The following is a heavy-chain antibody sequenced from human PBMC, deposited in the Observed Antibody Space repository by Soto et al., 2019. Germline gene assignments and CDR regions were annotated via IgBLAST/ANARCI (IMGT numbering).Heavy chain of an antibody. CDR2: INTYNGNT. V-gene: IGHV1-18*01. CDR1: GDTFSTYT. CDR3: AAGGITMIVVYDAFDI. Sequence: ASVKVSCKASGDTFSTYTITWMRQAPGQGLEWMGWINTYNGNTNYAQNLQGRVTLTTDTSTSTAYMELRSLRSEDTAVYYCAAGGITMIVVYDAFDIWGQGTMVTVSS. D-gene: IGHD3-22*01. J-gene: IGHJ3*02.